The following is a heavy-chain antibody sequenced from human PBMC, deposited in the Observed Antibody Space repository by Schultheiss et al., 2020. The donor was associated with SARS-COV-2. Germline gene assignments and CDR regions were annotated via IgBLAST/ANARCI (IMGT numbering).Heavy chain of an antibody. CDR3: ARDRGGLDWLFLFDY. CDR2: IRSKANSYAT. CDR1: GFTFSSYA. Sequence: GGSLRLSCAASGFTFSSYAMSWVRQAPGKGLEWVGRIRSKANSYATAYAASVKGRFTISRDDSKNTAYLQMNSLKTEDTAVYYCARDRGGLDWLFLFDYWGQGTLVTVSS. D-gene: IGHD3-9*01. V-gene: IGHV3-73*01. J-gene: IGHJ4*02.